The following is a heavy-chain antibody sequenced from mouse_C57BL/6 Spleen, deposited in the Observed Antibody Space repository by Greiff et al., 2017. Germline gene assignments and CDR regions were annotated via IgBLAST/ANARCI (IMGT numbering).Heavy chain of an antibody. J-gene: IGHJ4*01. CDR2: ISSGSSTI. V-gene: IGHV5-17*01. CDR1: GFTFSDYG. Sequence: VQLKESGGGLVKPGGSLKLSCAASGFTFSDYGMHWVRQAPEKGLEWVAYISSGSSTIYYADTVKGRFTISRDNAKNTLFLQMTSLGSENTAMYYCARDGYAMDYWGQGTSVTVSS. CDR3: ARDGYAMDY.